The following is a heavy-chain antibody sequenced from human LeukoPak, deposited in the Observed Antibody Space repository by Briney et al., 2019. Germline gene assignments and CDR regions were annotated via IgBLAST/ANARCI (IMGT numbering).Heavy chain of an antibody. Sequence: SETLSLTCTVSGGSISSSSYYWGWIRQPPGKGLEWIGSIYYGGSTYYNPSLKSRVTMYVDTSKKQFSLKLTSVTAADTAVYYCARLSNDSPGDPWGQGSLVTVSS. CDR3: ARLSNDSPGDP. D-gene: IGHD4-11*01. J-gene: IGHJ5*02. V-gene: IGHV4-39*01. CDR1: GGSISSSSYY. CDR2: IYYGGST.